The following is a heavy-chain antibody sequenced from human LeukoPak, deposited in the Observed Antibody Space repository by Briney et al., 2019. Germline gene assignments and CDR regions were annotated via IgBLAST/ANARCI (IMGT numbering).Heavy chain of an antibody. V-gene: IGHV1-2*02. CDR1: GYTFTDYY. J-gene: IGHJ5*02. D-gene: IGHD6-13*01. Sequence: ASVKVSCKASGYTFTDYYINWVRQAPGQGLEWMGWINPNSGGTNYALKFQGRVTMTRDTSIRTAYMELSRLRSDDTAVYYCARGRNSSWYNWFGPWGQGTLVTVSS. CDR3: ARGRNSSWYNWFGP. CDR2: INPNSGGT.